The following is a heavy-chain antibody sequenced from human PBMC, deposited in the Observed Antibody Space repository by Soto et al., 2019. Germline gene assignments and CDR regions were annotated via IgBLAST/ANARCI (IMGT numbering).Heavy chain of an antibody. CDR3: ARDVGLDCDDFFAY. CDR1: GFTFTSYG. V-gene: IGHV3-23*01. J-gene: IGHJ4*02. CDR2: IRGDGGQT. D-gene: IGHD2-21*02. Sequence: VQLFASGGGSERPGGSLRLSCTASGFTFTSYGMGWVRQAPGKGLQWVSTIRGDGGQTHYTDSVKGRISISRDNSKNTVYLEMDSLRAEDTAMYFCARDVGLDCDDFFAYWGQGTQVTVSS.